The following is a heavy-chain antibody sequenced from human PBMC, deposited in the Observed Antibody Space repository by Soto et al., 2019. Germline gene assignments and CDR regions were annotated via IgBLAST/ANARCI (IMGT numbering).Heavy chain of an antibody. D-gene: IGHD6-19*01. CDR2: INTNTGNP. J-gene: IGHJ6*02. Sequence: VKVSCKASGYTFTSYAMNWVRQAPGQGLEWMGWINTNTGNPTYAQGFTGRFVFSLDTSVSTAYLQIRSLKAEDTAVYYCARDGSIAVAGYRYYYGMDVWGQGTTVTVSS. CDR1: GYTFTSYA. CDR3: ARDGSIAVAGYRYYYGMDV. V-gene: IGHV7-4-1*01.